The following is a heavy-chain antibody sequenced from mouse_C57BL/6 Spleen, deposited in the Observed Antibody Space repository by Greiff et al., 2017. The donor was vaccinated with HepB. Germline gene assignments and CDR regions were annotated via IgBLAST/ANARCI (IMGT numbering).Heavy chain of an antibody. CDR2: ISSGGDYI. V-gene: IGHV5-9-1*02. CDR3: TREKSYYSNLYAMDY. Sequence: DVHLVESGEGLVKPGGSLKLSCAASGFTFSSYAMSWVRQTPEKRLEWVAYISSGGDYIYYADTVKGRFTISRDNARNTLYLQMSSLKSEDTAMYYCTREKSYYSNLYAMDYWGQGTSVTVSS. CDR1: GFTFSSYA. J-gene: IGHJ4*01. D-gene: IGHD2-5*01.